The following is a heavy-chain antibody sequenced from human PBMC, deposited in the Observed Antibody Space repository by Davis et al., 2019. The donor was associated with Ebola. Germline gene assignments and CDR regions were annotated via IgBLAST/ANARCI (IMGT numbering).Heavy chain of an antibody. Sequence: GGSLRLSCAASGFTFSSYGMSWVRQAPGKGLEWVSGISGSGGRTYYADSVKGRFTISRDNSKNTLYLQMNSLRAEDTAVYYCAKERDSSSSVDLYYYYYGMDVWGKGTTVTVSS. CDR2: ISGSGGRT. V-gene: IGHV3-23*01. CDR1: GFTFSSYG. CDR3: AKERDSSSSVDLYYYYYGMDV. J-gene: IGHJ6*04. D-gene: IGHD6-6*01.